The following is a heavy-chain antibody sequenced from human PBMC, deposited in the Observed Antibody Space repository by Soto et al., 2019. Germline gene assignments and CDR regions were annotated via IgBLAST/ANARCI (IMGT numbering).Heavy chain of an antibody. Sequence: EVQLLESGGGLVQPGGSLRLSCAASGFTFSSYALNWVRQAPGKGLEWASVISGSGDNTYYADSVKGRFTISRDNSKNTLYLKMNSLRAEDTAVYYCAKDLGTDDFWSAYYTYYFMDVSGKGTTVTVSS. D-gene: IGHD3-3*01. CDR1: GFTFSSYA. V-gene: IGHV3-23*01. CDR3: AKDLGTDDFWSAYYTYYFMDV. J-gene: IGHJ6*03. CDR2: ISGSGDNT.